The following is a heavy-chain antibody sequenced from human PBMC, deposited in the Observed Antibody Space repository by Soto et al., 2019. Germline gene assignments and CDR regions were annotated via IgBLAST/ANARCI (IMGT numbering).Heavy chain of an antibody. J-gene: IGHJ5*02. Sequence: EVQLVQSGAEVKKPGESLKISCKGSGYSFTSYWIGWVRQMPGKGLEWMGIIYPGDSDTRYSPSFQGQVTISADKSISTAYLQWSSLKASDTAMYYCPRRFADDFWSGYYSANWFDPWGQGTLVTVSS. CDR2: IYPGDSDT. CDR1: GYSFTSYW. D-gene: IGHD3-3*01. CDR3: PRRFADDFWSGYYSANWFDP. V-gene: IGHV5-51*03.